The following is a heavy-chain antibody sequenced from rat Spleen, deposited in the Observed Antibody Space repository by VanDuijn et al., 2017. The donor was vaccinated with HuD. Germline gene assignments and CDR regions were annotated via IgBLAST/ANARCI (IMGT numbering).Heavy chain of an antibody. V-gene: IGHV5-17*01. Sequence: EVQLVESGGGLVQPGRSLKLSCAPSGFSFSDYAVAWVRQAPKKGLEWVATIIYDGSSSYYRDSVKGRFTISRDNAKSTLYLQMESLRSEETATYYCTRHYYSGPFDYWGPGVMVTVSS. D-gene: IGHD1-2*01. CDR1: GFSFSDYA. CDR3: TRHYYSGPFDY. J-gene: IGHJ2*01. CDR2: IIYDGSSS.